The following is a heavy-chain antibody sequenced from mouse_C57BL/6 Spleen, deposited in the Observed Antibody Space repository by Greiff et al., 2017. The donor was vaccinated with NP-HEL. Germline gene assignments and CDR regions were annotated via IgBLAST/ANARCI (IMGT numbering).Heavy chain of an antibody. Sequence: VQLQQSGAELVRPGASVKLSCTASGFTIKDYYMHWVKQRPEQGLEWIGRIDPEDGDTEYAPKLQGKATMTADTSSNKAYLQLSSLTSEDTAVYYCTTLIGTVVAPVYWGQGTTLTVSS. D-gene: IGHD1-1*01. V-gene: IGHV14-1*01. CDR3: TTLIGTVVAPVY. CDR2: IDPEDGDT. CDR1: GFTIKDYY. J-gene: IGHJ2*01.